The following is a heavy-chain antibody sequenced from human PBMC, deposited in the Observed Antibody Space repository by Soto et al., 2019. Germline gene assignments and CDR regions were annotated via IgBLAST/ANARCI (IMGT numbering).Heavy chain of an antibody. CDR2: VNHSGST. J-gene: IGHJ5*02. Sequence: PSETLSLTCAVYGGSFSGYYWSWIRQPPGKGLEWIGEVNHSGSTNYNPSLKSRVTISVDTSKNQFSLKLSSVTAADTAVYYCARGWSGLVIIRFDPWGQGTLVTVYS. CDR1: GGSFSGYY. V-gene: IGHV4-34*01. D-gene: IGHD3-9*01. CDR3: ARGWSGLVIIRFDP.